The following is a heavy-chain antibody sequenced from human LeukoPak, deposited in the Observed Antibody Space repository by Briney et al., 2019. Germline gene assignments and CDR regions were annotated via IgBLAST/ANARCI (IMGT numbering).Heavy chain of an antibody. CDR1: GFTFSSYS. CDR3: AKGNYDAFDI. V-gene: IGHV3-21*04. Sequence: GGSLRLSCAASGFTFSSYSMNWVRQAPGKGLEWVSSISSRSSYIYYADSVKGRFTISRDNAKNSLYLQMNSLRAEDMALYYCAKGNYDAFDIWGQGTMVTVSS. CDR2: ISSRSSYI. J-gene: IGHJ3*02. D-gene: IGHD4-11*01.